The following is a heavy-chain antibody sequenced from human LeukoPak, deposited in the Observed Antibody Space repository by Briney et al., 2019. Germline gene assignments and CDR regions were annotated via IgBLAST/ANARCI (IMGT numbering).Heavy chain of an antibody. CDR2: IYYSGST. V-gene: IGHV4-59*01. D-gene: IGHD5-18*01. CDR1: GGSINSYF. CDR3: ARFHVDTAMVFDY. Sequence: SETLSLTCTVSGGSINSYFWSWIRQPPGKGLEWIGYIYYSGSTNYNPSLKSRVTISLDTSKNQFSLKLSSVTAADAAVYYCARFHVDTAMVFDYWGQGTLVTVSS. J-gene: IGHJ4*02.